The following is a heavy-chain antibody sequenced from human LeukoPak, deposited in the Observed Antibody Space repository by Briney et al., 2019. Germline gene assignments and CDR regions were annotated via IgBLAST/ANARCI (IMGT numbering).Heavy chain of an antibody. CDR3: ARDRRYGDCSYMDV. CDR2: INPNSGGT. Sequence: GASVKVSCKASGYTFTGYYMHWVRQAPGQGLEWMGWINPNSGGTNYAQKFQGRVTMTRDTSISTTYMELSSLRSEDTAVYYCARDRRYGDCSYMDVWGKGTTVTVSS. J-gene: IGHJ6*03. CDR1: GYTFTGYY. D-gene: IGHD4-17*01. V-gene: IGHV1-2*02.